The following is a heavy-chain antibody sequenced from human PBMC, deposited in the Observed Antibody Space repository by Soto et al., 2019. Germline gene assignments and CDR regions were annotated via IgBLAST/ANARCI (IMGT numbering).Heavy chain of an antibody. D-gene: IGHD2-2*01. Sequence: PGGSLRLSCAASGFTFSSYGMHWVRQAPGKGLEWVAVISYDGSNKYYADSVKGRFTISRDNSKNTLYLQMNSLRAEDTAVYYCATPDRTPFDYWGQGTLVTVSS. CDR3: ATPDRTPFDY. V-gene: IGHV3-30*03. CDR1: GFTFSSYG. J-gene: IGHJ4*02. CDR2: ISYDGSNK.